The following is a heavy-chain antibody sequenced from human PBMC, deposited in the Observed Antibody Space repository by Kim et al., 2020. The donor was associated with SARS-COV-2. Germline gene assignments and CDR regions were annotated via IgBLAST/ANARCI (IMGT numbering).Heavy chain of an antibody. Sequence: GGSLRLSCAASGFTFSSYAMSWVRQAPGKGLEWVSAISGSGGSTYYADSVKGRFTISRDNSKNTLYLQMNSLRAEDTAVYYCAKVRAPYNWNDAFDYWGQGTLVTVSS. CDR3: AKVRAPYNWNDAFDY. CDR1: GFTFSSYA. J-gene: IGHJ4*02. D-gene: IGHD1-1*01. V-gene: IGHV3-23*01. CDR2: ISGSGGST.